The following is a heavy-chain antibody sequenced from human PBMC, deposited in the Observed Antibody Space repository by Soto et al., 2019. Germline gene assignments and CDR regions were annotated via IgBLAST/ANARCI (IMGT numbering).Heavy chain of an antibody. CDR3: VCKVFDY. J-gene: IGHJ4*02. Sequence: GGSLRLSCAASEFTFSSYWMYWVRQAPGKGLEWVANIKQDGSDKYYVDSVKGRFTISRDNAKNSLYLQMNSLRAEDTAVYYWVCKVFDYWGQGTLVTVSS. CDR1: EFTFSSYW. V-gene: IGHV3-7*01. D-gene: IGHD3-16*01. CDR2: IKQDGSDK.